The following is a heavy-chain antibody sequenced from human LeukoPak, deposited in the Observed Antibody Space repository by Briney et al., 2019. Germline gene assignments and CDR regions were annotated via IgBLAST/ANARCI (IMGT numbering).Heavy chain of an antibody. V-gene: IGHV3-48*03. Sequence: QPGGSLRLSCAASGFTFSSYEMHWLRQAPGKGLEWVSYITSSGSIKFYADSVKGRFTISRDNAKNSLYLQMNSLRAEDTAVYYCARDGAVTNGRYFDYWGQGTLVTVSS. CDR1: GFTFSSYE. J-gene: IGHJ4*02. CDR3: ARDGAVTNGRYFDY. D-gene: IGHD4-17*01. CDR2: ITSSGSIK.